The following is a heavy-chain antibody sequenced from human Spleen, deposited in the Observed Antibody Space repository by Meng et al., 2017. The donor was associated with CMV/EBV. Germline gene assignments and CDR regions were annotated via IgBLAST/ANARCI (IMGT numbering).Heavy chain of an antibody. Sequence: SEILSLTCAVFGASFSAYFCLWLRQPRGTGLHLIGEINHSGSTHYNPSLKSRVTISIDTSKNQLSVKLTPVTDADTSVYYCARGKGSAPRSKLLGSRRTRDYYYGVDVWGQGTTVTVSS. CDR3: ARGKGSAPRSKLLGSRRTRDYYYGVDV. V-gene: IGHV4-34*01. CDR2: INHSGST. J-gene: IGHJ6*02. CDR1: GASFSAYF. D-gene: IGHD2-15*01.